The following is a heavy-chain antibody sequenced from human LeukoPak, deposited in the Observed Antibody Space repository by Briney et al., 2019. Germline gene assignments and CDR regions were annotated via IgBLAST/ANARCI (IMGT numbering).Heavy chain of an antibody. CDR2: ISANGGTT. J-gene: IGHJ4*02. V-gene: IGHV3-23*01. Sequence: PGGSLRLSCAASGFTFINYAMTWVRQAPGKGLEWISTISANGGTTYFADSVKGRLSMSRDNSKRTPYLQVDSLRGDDTAVYYCAKDQMATIAIGGDFDYWGQGTLVTVSS. D-gene: IGHD5-24*01. CDR3: AKDQMATIAIGGDFDY. CDR1: GFTFINYA.